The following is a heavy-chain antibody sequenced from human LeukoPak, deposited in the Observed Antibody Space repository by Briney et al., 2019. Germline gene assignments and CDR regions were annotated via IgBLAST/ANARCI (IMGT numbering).Heavy chain of an antibody. D-gene: IGHD3-10*01. CDR1: GYTFTGYY. CDR3: ARVGSGSYYWFDP. V-gene: IGHV1-2*02. CDR2: INPNSGGT. J-gene: IGHJ5*02. Sequence: ASVKVSCKASGYTFTGYYMHWVRQAPGQGLEWMGWINPNSGGTNYAQKSQGRVTMTRDTSISTAYMELSRLRSDDTAVYYCARVGSGSYYWFDPWGQGTLVTVSS.